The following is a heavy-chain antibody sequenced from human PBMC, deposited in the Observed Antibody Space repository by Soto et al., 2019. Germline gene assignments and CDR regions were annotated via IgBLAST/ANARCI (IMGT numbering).Heavy chain of an antibody. D-gene: IGHD6-25*01. J-gene: IGHJ6*02. Sequence: SGPTLVNPTETLTLTCTFSGFSLTSPGMCVRWIRQSPGKALEWLALIERDDDDKYYSTSLKTRLTISKDTRKNQVVLTMANMEPADTATYYCARTISGPRRFNGMDVWGQGTRVTV. V-gene: IGHV2-70*13. CDR2: IERDDDDK. CDR1: GFSLTSPGMC. CDR3: ARTISGPRRFNGMDV.